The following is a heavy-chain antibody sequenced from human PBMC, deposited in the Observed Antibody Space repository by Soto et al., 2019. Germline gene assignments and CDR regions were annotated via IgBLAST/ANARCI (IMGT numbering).Heavy chain of an antibody. Sequence: QVQLVQSGAEVKKPGASVKVSCKASGYTFTSYDINWVRQATGQGLEWMGWMNPNSGNTGYAQKFQGRVTMTRNTSISTAYMELSSLRSEDTAVYYCARESCTYYDFWSGYCQKWFDPWGQGTLVTVSS. V-gene: IGHV1-8*01. D-gene: IGHD3-3*01. CDR3: ARESCTYYDFWSGYCQKWFDP. J-gene: IGHJ5*02. CDR1: GYTFTSYD. CDR2: MNPNSGNT.